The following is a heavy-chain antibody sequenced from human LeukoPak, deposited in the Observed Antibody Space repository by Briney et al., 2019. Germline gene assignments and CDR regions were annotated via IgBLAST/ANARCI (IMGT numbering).Heavy chain of an antibody. CDR2: INPSGGST. Sequence: ASVKVSCKASGYTFTSYYMHWVRQAPGQGLEWMGIINPSGGSTSYAQKFQGRVTMTRDTSTSTVYMELSSLRSEDTAVYYCARVVEDYYGSGSYIPHFDYWGQGTLVTVSS. V-gene: IGHV1-46*01. J-gene: IGHJ4*02. D-gene: IGHD3-10*01. CDR3: ARVVEDYYGSGSYIPHFDY. CDR1: GYTFTSYY.